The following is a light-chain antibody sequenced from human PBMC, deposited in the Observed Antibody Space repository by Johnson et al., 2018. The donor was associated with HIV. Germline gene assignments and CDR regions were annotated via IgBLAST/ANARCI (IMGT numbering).Light chain of an antibody. Sequence: QPVLTQPPSVSAAPGQKVTISCSGSSSNIGNNYVSWYQQLPGTAPKLLIYDNNKRPSGIPDRFSGSKSGTSDTLGITGLQPGYEADYYCGTWDSSLSAYVVGTGTKVTVL. CDR1: SSNIGNNY. V-gene: IGLV1-51*01. J-gene: IGLJ1*01. CDR3: GTWDSSLSAYV. CDR2: DNN.